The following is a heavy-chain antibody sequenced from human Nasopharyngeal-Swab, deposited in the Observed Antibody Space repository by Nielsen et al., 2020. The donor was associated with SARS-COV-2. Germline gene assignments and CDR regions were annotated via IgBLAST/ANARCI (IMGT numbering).Heavy chain of an antibody. CDR3: ARQGGGDYYDSRRYYNYVMDV. Sequence: SVKVSCKASGGTFSSYAISWVRQAPGQGLEWMGRIIPIFGIANYAQKLQGRVTITADKSTSTAYMELRSLRSEDTAVYYCARQGGGDYYDSRRYYNYVMDVWGQGTTVTVSS. CDR1: GGTFSSYA. V-gene: IGHV1-69*04. J-gene: IGHJ6*02. CDR2: IIPIFGIA. D-gene: IGHD3-22*01.